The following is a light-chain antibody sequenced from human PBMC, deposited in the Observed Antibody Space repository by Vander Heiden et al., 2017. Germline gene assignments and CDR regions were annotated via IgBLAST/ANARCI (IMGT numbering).Light chain of an antibody. V-gene: IGKV1-39*01. CDR3: QQSYSSPYS. Sequence: DIQMTQSPSSLSASVGNRVTITCRASQSVTSYLNWYQQKPGKSPKLLIEATSTLQSGVPSRFSGSGSGTHFTLTISSLQPEDFATYYCQQSYSSPYSFGQGTRLEIK. CDR1: QSVTSY. J-gene: IGKJ2*01. CDR2: ATS.